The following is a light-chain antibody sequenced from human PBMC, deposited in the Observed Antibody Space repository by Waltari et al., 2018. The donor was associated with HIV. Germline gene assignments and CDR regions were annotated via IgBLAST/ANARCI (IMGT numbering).Light chain of an antibody. Sequence: QSALTQPASMSGSPGQSITISCTGANSDVGSYYLVSWYQQNPGKAPKVMIYEVSKRPSGVSNRFSGYKSGNTASLTISGLQAEDEADYYCCSYAGTSTSVFGGGTKLTVL. CDR2: EVS. J-gene: IGLJ3*02. CDR3: CSYAGTSTSV. CDR1: NSDVGSYYL. V-gene: IGLV2-23*02.